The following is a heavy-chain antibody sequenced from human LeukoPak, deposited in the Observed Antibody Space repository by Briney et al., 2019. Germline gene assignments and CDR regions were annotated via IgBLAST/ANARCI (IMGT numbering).Heavy chain of an antibody. V-gene: IGHV5-51*01. CDR3: ASPTYCGGDCYAFDI. D-gene: IGHD2-21*02. CDR1: GYSFTSYW. Sequence: ESLKISCKGSGYSFTSYWIGWVRQMPGKGLEWVGIIYPGDSDTRYSPSFQGQVTISADKSISTAYLQWSSLKASDTAMYYCASPTYCGGDCYAFDIWGQGTMVTVSS. J-gene: IGHJ3*02. CDR2: IYPGDSDT.